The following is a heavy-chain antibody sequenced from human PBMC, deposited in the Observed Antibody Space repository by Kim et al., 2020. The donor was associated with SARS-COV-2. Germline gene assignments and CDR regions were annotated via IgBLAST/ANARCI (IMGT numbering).Heavy chain of an antibody. CDR2: IIPIFGTA. D-gene: IGHD3-22*01. J-gene: IGHJ6*02. V-gene: IGHV1-69*13. CDR1: GGTFSSYA. CDR3: AREFNIDDSSGYYPHRHTYYYYGMDV. Sequence: SVKVSCKASGGTFSSYAISWVRQAPGQGLEWMGGIIPIFGTANYAQKFQGRVTITADESTSTAYMELSSLRSEDTAVYYCAREFNIDDSSGYYPHRHTYYYYGMDVWGQGTTVTVSS.